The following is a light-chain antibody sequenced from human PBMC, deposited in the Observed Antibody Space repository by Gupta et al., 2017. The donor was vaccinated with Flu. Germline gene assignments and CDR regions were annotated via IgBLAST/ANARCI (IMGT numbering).Light chain of an antibody. V-gene: IGKV1-39*01. CDR2: AAS. J-gene: IGKJ2*01. CDR1: QGISRY. Sequence: DLQMPQSPSSLCASVGDRVTITCRASQGISRYLPWYQQRPGKAPKLLIYAASTLQSGVPSRFSGSGAGTDFALTITRLEPEDFATYFCQQTNSNPYTFGKGTKLEIK. CDR3: QQTNSNPYT.